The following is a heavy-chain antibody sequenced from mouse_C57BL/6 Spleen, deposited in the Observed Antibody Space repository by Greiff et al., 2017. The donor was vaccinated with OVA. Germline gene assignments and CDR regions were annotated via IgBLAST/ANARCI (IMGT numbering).Heavy chain of an antibody. J-gene: IGHJ2*01. V-gene: IGHV7-3*01. D-gene: IGHD1-1*01. Sequence: DVKLVESGGGLVQPGGSLSLSCAASGFTFTDYYMSWVRQPPGKALEWLGFIRNKANGYTTEYSASVKGRFTIFRDNSQSILYLQMNALRAEDSATYYCARLTPYFDYGGQGTTLTVSS. CDR2: IRNKANGYTT. CDR3: ARLTPYFDY. CDR1: GFTFTDYY.